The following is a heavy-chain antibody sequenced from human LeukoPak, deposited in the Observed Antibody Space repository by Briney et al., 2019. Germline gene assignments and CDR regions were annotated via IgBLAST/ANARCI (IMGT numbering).Heavy chain of an antibody. CDR1: GGSISNDY. CDR2: IYYTGAT. CDR3: AKYGGSGWVIDY. Sequence: SETLSLTCTVSGGSISNDYWTWIRQPPRKGLEWIGYIYYTGATSYNPSLKSRVTISVDTSKNQFSLKLTSVTAADTAVYYCAKYGGSGWVIDYWGQGTLVTVSS. J-gene: IGHJ4*02. D-gene: IGHD6-19*01. V-gene: IGHV4-59*08.